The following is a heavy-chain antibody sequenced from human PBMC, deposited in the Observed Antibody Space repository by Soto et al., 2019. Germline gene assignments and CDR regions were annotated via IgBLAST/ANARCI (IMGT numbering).Heavy chain of an antibody. J-gene: IGHJ2*01. CDR3: AKDAPYFDL. CDR1: GFTFSSYG. CDR2: ISYDGSNK. Sequence: ESGGGVVQPGRSLRLSCAASGFTFSSYGMHWVRQAPGKGLEWVAVISYDGSNKYYADSVKGRFTISRDNSKNTLYLQMNSLRAEDTAVYYCAKDAPYFDLWGRGTLVTVSS. V-gene: IGHV3-30*18.